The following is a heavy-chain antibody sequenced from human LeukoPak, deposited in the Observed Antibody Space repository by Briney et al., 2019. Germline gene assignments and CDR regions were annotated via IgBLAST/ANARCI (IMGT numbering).Heavy chain of an antibody. CDR2: IRYDGSNK. CDR3: AKSRDSSSWYLVDY. D-gene: IGHD6-13*01. J-gene: IGHJ4*02. V-gene: IGHV3-30*02. Sequence: GGSLRLSCAPSGFTFSSYGMHWVRHAPGKGLEWVAFIRYDGSNKYYADSVKGRFTISRENSKNTLYLRKNSLRAEDTAVYYCAKSRDSSSWYLVDYWGQGTLVTVSS. CDR1: GFTFSSYG.